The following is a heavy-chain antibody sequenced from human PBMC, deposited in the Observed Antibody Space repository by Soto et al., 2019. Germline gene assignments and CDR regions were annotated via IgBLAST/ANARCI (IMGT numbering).Heavy chain of an antibody. J-gene: IGHJ5*02. V-gene: IGHV1-69*13. CDR2: IIPIFGTA. D-gene: IGHD3-22*01. Sequence: SVKVSCKASGGTFSSYAISWVRQAPGQGLEWMGGIIPIFGTANYAQKFQGRVTITADESTSTAYMELSSLRSEDTAVYYCARDRPLYYDSSGYYMTYNWFDPWGQGTLVTVS. CDR3: ARDRPLYYDSSGYYMTYNWFDP. CDR1: GGTFSSYA.